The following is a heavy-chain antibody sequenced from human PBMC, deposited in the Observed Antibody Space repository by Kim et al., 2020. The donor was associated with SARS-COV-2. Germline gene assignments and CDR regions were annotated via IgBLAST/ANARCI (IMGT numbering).Heavy chain of an antibody. V-gene: IGHV4-61*01. J-gene: IGHJ3*02. CDR2: IYYSGST. CDR1: GGSVSSGSYY. Sequence: SETLSLTCTVSGGSVSSGSYYWSWIRQPPGKGLEWIGYIYYSGSTNYNPSLKSRVTISVDTSKNQFSLKLSTVTAADTAVYYCAGNEMGDITIFGVVSWEGAFDIWGQGTMVTVSS. D-gene: IGHD3-3*01. CDR3: AGNEMGDITIFGVVSWEGAFDI.